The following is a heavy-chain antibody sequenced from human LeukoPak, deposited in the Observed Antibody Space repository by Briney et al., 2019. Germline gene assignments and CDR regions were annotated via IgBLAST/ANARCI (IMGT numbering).Heavy chain of an antibody. CDR2: IWYDGSNT. CDR1: GFTFSSYG. Sequence: GGSLKLSCAASGFTFSSYGMHWVRQAPGKGLEWVTLIWYDGSNTYYADSVKGRFTISRDNSKNTLYLQMNSLRAEDTAVYYCARDLGVYSSSWEYYFDYWGQGTLVTVSS. CDR3: ARDLGVYSSSWEYYFDY. D-gene: IGHD6-13*01. J-gene: IGHJ4*02. V-gene: IGHV3-33*01.